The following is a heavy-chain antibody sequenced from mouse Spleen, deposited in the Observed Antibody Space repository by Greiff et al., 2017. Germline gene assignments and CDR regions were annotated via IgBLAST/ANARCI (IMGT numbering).Heavy chain of an antibody. D-gene: IGHD1-1*01. CDR2: IYPGDGDT. Sequence: LVESGPELVKPGASVKISCKASGYAFSSSWMNWVKQRPGKGLEWIGRIYPGDGDTNYNGKFKGKATLTADKSSSTAYMQLSSLTSEDSAVYFCARFTTVVVRDYYAMDYWGQGTSVTVSS. CDR3: ARFTTVVVRDYYAMDY. CDR1: GYAFSSSW. V-gene: IGHV1-82*01. J-gene: IGHJ4*01.